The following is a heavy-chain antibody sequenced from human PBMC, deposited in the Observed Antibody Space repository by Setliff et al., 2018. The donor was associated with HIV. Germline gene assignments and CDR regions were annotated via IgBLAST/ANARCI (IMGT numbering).Heavy chain of an antibody. CDR1: GGSISSSSYY. V-gene: IGHV4-39*02. CDR3: AREGDGIDF. D-gene: IGHD2-21*02. CDR2: GHYTGNT. J-gene: IGHJ4*02. Sequence: PSEPLSLTCTVSGGSISSSSYYWGWIRQPPGKGLEWIGSGHYTGNTYTSPSLKSRATISLDASKNKISLKLTSVTSADTAVYYCAREGDGIDFWGQGTLVTVSS.